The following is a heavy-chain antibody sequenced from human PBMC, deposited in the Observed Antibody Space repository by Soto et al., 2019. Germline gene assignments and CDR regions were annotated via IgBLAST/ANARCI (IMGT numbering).Heavy chain of an antibody. J-gene: IGHJ6*02. D-gene: IGHD2-21*02. CDR1: GYTFTSYG. V-gene: IGHV1-18*01. CDR2: ISGYNGKT. CDR3: AREGDVTYYYYGMDV. Sequence: VQLVQSGGEVKKPGASVKVSCKASGYTFTSYGISWVRQAPGQGLEWMGWISGYNGKTKYAQKVQDRVTMTTDTSTSTVYRELRSLRSDDTAVYYCAREGDVTYYYYGMDVWGQGTTVTVSS.